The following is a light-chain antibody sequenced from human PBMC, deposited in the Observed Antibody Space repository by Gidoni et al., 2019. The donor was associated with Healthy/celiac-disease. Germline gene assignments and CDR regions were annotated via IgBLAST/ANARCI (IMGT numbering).Light chain of an antibody. CDR3: QQYGSSPRLFT. J-gene: IGKJ3*01. V-gene: IGKV3-20*01. CDR2: GAS. CDR1: QSVSSSY. Sequence: EIVLTQSPGTLSLSPGERATLSCRASQSVSSSYLAWYQQKPGQAPRLLIYGASSRATGIPDRFSGSWSGTDFTLTISRLEPEDFAVYYCQQYGSSPRLFTFGPGTKVDIK.